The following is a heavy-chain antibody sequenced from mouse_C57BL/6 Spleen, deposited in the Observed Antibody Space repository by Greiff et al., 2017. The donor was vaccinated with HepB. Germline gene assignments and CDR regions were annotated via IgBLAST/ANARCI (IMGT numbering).Heavy chain of an antibody. CDR2: IHPNSGST. Sequence: QVQLQQPGAELVKPGASVKLSCKASGYTFTSYWMHWVKQRPGQGLEWIGMIHPNSGSTNYNEKFKSKATLTVDKSSSTAYMHLSSLTSEDSAVYYCARRVDWYFDVWGTGTTVTVSS. J-gene: IGHJ1*03. CDR1: GYTFTSYW. CDR3: ARRVDWYFDV. V-gene: IGHV1-64*01. D-gene: IGHD1-1*02.